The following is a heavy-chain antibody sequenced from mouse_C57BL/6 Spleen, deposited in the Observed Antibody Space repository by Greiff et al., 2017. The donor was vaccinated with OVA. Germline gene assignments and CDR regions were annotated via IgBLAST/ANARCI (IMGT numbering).Heavy chain of an antibody. Sequence: QVQLKESGAELARPGASVKMSCKASGYTFTSYTMHWVKQRPGQGLEWIGYINPSSGYTKYNQKFKDKATLTADKSSSTAYMQLSSLTSEDSAVYYCALYYGSSYDYAMDYWGQGTSVTVSS. V-gene: IGHV1-4*01. CDR2: INPSSGYT. CDR1: GYTFTSYT. CDR3: ALYYGSSYDYAMDY. D-gene: IGHD1-1*01. J-gene: IGHJ4*01.